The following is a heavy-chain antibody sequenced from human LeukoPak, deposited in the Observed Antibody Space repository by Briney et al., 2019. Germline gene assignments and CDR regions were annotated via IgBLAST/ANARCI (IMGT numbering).Heavy chain of an antibody. Sequence: PGGSLRLSCAASRFTFSSFDLNSVRQAPGKGLEWVAYISGSGTTIYYADSVKGRFTISRDNAKNSLYLHMNSLRAEDTAVYYCARELAVAATGTFESWGQGTLVTVSS. D-gene: IGHD6-19*01. CDR1: RFTFSSFD. J-gene: IGHJ4*02. V-gene: IGHV3-48*03. CDR2: ISGSGTTI. CDR3: ARELAVAATGTFES.